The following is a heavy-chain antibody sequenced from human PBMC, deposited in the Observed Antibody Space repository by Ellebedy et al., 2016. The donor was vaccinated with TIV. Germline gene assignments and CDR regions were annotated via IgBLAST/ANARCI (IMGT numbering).Heavy chain of an antibody. CDR1: GYTFITYA. Sequence: AASVKVSCKASGYTFITYAMSWVRQAPGQGLEWMGWINTFNGKTNYAQKPQGRVTMTTDTSTSTVYMELRSLRSDDTAVYYCARDRGSYAFDFWGQGTLVTVSS. J-gene: IGHJ4*02. D-gene: IGHD1-26*01. CDR2: INTFNGKT. CDR3: ARDRGSYAFDF. V-gene: IGHV1-18*01.